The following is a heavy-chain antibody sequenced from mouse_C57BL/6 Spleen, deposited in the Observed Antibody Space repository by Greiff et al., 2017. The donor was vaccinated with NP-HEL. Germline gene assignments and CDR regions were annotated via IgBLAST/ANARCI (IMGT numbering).Heavy chain of an antibody. D-gene: IGHD1-1*01. Sequence: QVQLQQPGAELVKPGASVKLSCKASGYTFTSYWMHWVKQRPGRGLEWIGRIDPNSGGTKYNEKFKSKATLTVDKPSSTAYMQLSSLTSEDSAVYYCAEGGRDYNGGFDYWGQGTTLTVSS. V-gene: IGHV1-72*01. CDR2: IDPNSGGT. CDR1: GYTFTSYW. J-gene: IGHJ2*01. CDR3: AEGGRDYNGGFDY.